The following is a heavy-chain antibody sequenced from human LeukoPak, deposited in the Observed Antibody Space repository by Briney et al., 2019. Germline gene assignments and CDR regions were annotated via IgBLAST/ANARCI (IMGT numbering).Heavy chain of an antibody. J-gene: IGHJ4*02. V-gene: IGHV3-48*04. D-gene: IGHD1-26*01. CDR3: ARGRGSGNYRVAYFDY. CDR1: GFTFSSYS. Sequence: PGGSLRLSCAASGFTFSSYSMNWVRQAPGKGLEWVSYISSSSSTIYYADSVKGRFTISRDNAKNSVFLQMNSLRADDTAVYYCARGRGSGNYRVAYFDYWGQGTLVTVSS. CDR2: ISSSSSTI.